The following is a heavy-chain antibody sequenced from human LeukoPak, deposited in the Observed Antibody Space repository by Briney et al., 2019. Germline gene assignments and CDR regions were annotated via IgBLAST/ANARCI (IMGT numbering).Heavy chain of an antibody. V-gene: IGHV3-9*01. Sequence: GGSLRLSCAASGFTFDDYAMHWVRQAPGKGLEWVSGISWNSGSIGYADSVKGRFTISRDNAKNSLYLQMNSLGAEDTAVYYCARGKATMIVVVPDAFDIWGQGTMVTVSS. D-gene: IGHD3-22*01. CDR1: GFTFDDYA. J-gene: IGHJ3*02. CDR3: ARGKATMIVVVPDAFDI. CDR2: ISWNSGSI.